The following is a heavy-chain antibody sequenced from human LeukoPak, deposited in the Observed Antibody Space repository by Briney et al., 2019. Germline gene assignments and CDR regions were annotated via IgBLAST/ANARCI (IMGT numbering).Heavy chain of an antibody. Sequence: GGSLRLSCAASGFTFSSYAMSWVRQAPGKGLEWVSAISGSGGSTYYADSVKGRFTISRDNYKNTLYLQMNSLRAEDTAVYYCATRPNYYDSSGYYYGPLDYWGQGTLVTVSS. CDR2: ISGSGGST. D-gene: IGHD3-22*01. CDR3: ATRPNYYDSSGYYYGPLDY. J-gene: IGHJ4*02. CDR1: GFTFSSYA. V-gene: IGHV3-23*01.